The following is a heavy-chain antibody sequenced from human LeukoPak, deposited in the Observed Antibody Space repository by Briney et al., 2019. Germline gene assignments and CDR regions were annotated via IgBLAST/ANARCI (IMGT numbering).Heavy chain of an antibody. Sequence: SETLSFTCSVSGASISRYYWSWIRQPPGKGLEWIGYFHHSGNTNYSPSLSSRITMSVDTSKNQFSLRLNSVTAADTAIYYCARRAAALDSWGQGTLVTVSS. J-gene: IGHJ4*02. CDR3: ARRAAALDS. D-gene: IGHD6-13*01. CDR2: FHHSGNT. V-gene: IGHV4-59*12. CDR1: GASISRYY.